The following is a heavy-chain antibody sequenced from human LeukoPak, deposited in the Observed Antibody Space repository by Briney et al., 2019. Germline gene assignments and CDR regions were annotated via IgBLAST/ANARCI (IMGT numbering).Heavy chain of an antibody. J-gene: IGHJ4*02. CDR3: ARQNGFGEEFDY. CDR1: GFSISSGYY. Sequence: SETLSLTCAVSGFSISSGYYWGWIRQPPGKGLEWIGIFYHSGSTYYNPSLKSRVTISVDTSKNQFSLKLTSVTAADTAVYYCARQNGFGEEFDYWGQGTLVTVSS. CDR2: FYHSGST. V-gene: IGHV4-38-2*01. D-gene: IGHD3-3*01.